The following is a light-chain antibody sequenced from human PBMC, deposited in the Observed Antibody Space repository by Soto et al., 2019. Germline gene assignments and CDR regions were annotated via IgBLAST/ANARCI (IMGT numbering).Light chain of an antibody. CDR2: DAS. CDR1: QSVSSGY. Sequence: TVLTQSPVTLSLTPGERGTLSCRASQSVSSGYLAWYQQKPGQAPRLLIYDASSRATGIPDRFSGSGSGTDFTLTISRLEPEDFAVYYCQQYGGSPRTFGQGTKVDNK. J-gene: IGKJ1*01. V-gene: IGKV3-20*01. CDR3: QQYGGSPRT.